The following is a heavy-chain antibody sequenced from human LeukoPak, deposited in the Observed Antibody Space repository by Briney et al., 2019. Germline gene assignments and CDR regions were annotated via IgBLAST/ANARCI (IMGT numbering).Heavy chain of an antibody. CDR2: IHYSGST. CDR1: GGSISSGDYY. Sequence: SETLSLTCTVSGGSISSGDYYWSWIRQHPGKGLEWIGYIHYSGSTYYNPSLKSRVTISVDTSKKQFSLKLSSVTAADTAVYYCARQEYSGSFYFDYWGQGTLVTVPS. V-gene: IGHV4-31*03. CDR3: ARQEYSGSFYFDY. J-gene: IGHJ4*02. D-gene: IGHD1-26*01.